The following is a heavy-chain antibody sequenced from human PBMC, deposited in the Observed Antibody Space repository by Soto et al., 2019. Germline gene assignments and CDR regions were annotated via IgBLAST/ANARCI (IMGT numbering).Heavy chain of an antibody. Sequence: SVKVSCKASGGSFISYAIIWVRQAPGQGLEWMGGIIPIFGTANYAQKFQCRVTITADESTSTAYMELSSLRSEDTAVYYCEMNKAMAPARFDYWGQGTLVTVSS. D-gene: IGHD5-18*01. CDR2: IIPIFGTA. CDR3: EMNKAMAPARFDY. CDR1: GGSFISYA. V-gene: IGHV1-69*13. J-gene: IGHJ4*02.